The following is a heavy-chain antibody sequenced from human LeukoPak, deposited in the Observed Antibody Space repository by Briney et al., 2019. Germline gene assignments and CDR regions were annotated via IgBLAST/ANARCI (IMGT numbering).Heavy chain of an antibody. CDR2: IYSGGYT. Sequence: GGSLRLSCVASGFPFSSYWMTWVRQAPGKGLEWVSVIYSGGYTYYADSVKGRFTISRDNSKNTLYLQMNSLRAEDTAVYFCARGYYYHSSGPFDYWGQGTLVTVSS. V-gene: IGHV3-53*01. CDR1: GFPFSSYW. D-gene: IGHD3-22*01. CDR3: ARGYYYHSSGPFDY. J-gene: IGHJ4*02.